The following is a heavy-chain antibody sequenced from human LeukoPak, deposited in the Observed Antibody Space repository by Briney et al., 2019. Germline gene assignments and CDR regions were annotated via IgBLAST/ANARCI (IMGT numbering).Heavy chain of an antibody. Sequence: SQTLSLTCTVSGGSISSGGYYWSWIRQHPGKGLEWIGYIYYSGSTYYNPSVKSRVTISVDTSKNQFSLKLSSVTAADTAVYYCARDRTGGSGYFFDYWGEGTLVTVSP. CDR2: IYYSGST. D-gene: IGHD3-22*01. V-gene: IGHV4-31*03. J-gene: IGHJ4*02. CDR3: ARDRTGGSGYFFDY. CDR1: GGSISSGGYY.